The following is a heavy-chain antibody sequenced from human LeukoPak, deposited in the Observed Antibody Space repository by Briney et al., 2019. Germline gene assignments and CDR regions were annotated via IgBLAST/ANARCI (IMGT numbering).Heavy chain of an antibody. CDR3: ARGIAARPGYFDY. Sequence: PSETLSLTCTVSGGSISSHYWSWIRQPPGKGLEWIGYIYYSGSTNYNPSLKSRVTISVDTSKNQFSLKLSSVTAADTAVYYCARGIAARPGYFDYWGQGTLVTVSS. CDR1: GGSISSHY. D-gene: IGHD6-6*01. J-gene: IGHJ4*02. CDR2: IYYSGST. V-gene: IGHV4-59*11.